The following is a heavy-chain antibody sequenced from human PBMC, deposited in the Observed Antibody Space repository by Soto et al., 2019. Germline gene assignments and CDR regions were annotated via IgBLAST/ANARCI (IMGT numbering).Heavy chain of an antibody. Sequence: QVQLVESGGGVVQPGRSLRLSCAASGFTFSTNAKHWVRQAPGKGLEWVAVISYEGSTTYYADSVKGRFTISRDNSKNTLYLQMNSPRAEDTAVYYWAKQFHGWSYYFDHWGQGILVTVSS. CDR1: GFTFSTNA. D-gene: IGHD2-2*03. J-gene: IGHJ4*02. V-gene: IGHV3-30-3*02. CDR2: ISYEGSTT. CDR3: AKQFHGWSYYFDH.